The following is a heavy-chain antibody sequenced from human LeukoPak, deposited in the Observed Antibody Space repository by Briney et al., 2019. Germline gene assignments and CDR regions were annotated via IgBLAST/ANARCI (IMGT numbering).Heavy chain of an antibody. V-gene: IGHV4-34*01. J-gene: IGHJ6*02. CDR3: ARTRHYYYYGMDV. CDR2: INHSGST. Sequence: SETLSLTCAVYGGSFSGYYWSWIRQPPGKGLEWIGEINHSGSTNYNPSLKSRVTISVDTSKNQFSLKLSSVTAADTAVYYCARTRHYYYYGMDVWGQGTTVTVSS. CDR1: GGSFSGYY. D-gene: IGHD6-6*01.